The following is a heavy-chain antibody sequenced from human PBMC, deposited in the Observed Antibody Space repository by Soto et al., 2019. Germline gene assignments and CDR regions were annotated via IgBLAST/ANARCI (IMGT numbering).Heavy chain of an antibody. CDR2: IYYSGST. CDR1: GGSISSSSFH. D-gene: IGHD3-22*01. Sequence: SETLSLTCTVSGGSISSSSFHWGWIRQPPGKGLEWIGSIYYSGSTYYSPSLKSRVTISVDTSKNQFSLKLSSVTAADTAVYFCARLGAYYQAMDSWGQGPLVTVSS. V-gene: IGHV4-39*01. CDR3: ARLGAYYQAMDS. J-gene: IGHJ1*01.